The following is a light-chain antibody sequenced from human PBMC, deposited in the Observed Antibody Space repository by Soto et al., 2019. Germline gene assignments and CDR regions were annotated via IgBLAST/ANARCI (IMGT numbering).Light chain of an antibody. CDR1: QNSERY. CDR3: QQFKDYVWT. Sequence: TQMTQYPGTLAASVGDRVTSTCRASQNSERYMDWDQQKPGRATSLIIYDASTLERGVPSRFSGSGSGTEFSLIISNLQPDDCATYYCQQFKDYVWTFGQGTKVDIK. J-gene: IGKJ1*01. CDR2: DAS. V-gene: IGKV1-5*01.